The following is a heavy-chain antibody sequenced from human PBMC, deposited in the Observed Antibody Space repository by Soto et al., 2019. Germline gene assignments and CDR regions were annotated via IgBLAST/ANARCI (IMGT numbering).Heavy chain of an antibody. CDR3: ASLYCSSTSCYSDY. Sequence: LSLTCTVSGGSVSSGSYYWSWIRQPPGKGLEWIGYIYYSGSTNYNPSLKSRVTISVDTSKNQFSLKLSSVTAADTAVYYCASLYCSSTSCYSDYWGQGTLVTVSS. V-gene: IGHV4-61*01. CDR2: IYYSGST. D-gene: IGHD2-2*01. J-gene: IGHJ4*02. CDR1: GGSVSSGSYY.